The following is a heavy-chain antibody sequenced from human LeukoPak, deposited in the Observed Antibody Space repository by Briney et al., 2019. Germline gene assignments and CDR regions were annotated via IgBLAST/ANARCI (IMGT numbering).Heavy chain of an antibody. D-gene: IGHD3-10*01. V-gene: IGHV1-8*01. CDR3: VRDGEGVAISVNYWFDP. CDR1: GFIFTNYD. CDR2: MNPITANT. Sequence: GASVKVSCRASGFIFTNYDINWVRQAAGQGLEWMGWMNPITANTGYARQFQGRVTMTRDTSTSTAYMELTSLRSEDTAVYYCVRDGEGVAISVNYWFDPWGQGTLVTVSS. J-gene: IGHJ5*02.